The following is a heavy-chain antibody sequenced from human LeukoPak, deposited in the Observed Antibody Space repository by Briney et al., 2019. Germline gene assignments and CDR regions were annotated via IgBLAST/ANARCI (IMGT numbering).Heavy chain of an antibody. Sequence: GGSLRLSCAASGFTFSSYEMNWVRQAPGKGLEWVSYISSSGSTIYYADSAKGRFTISRDNAKNSLYLQMNSLRAEDTAVYYCARDLGYYGSGSFPYYWGQGTLVTVSS. V-gene: IGHV3-48*03. CDR2: ISSSGSTI. D-gene: IGHD3-10*01. J-gene: IGHJ4*02. CDR1: GFTFSSYE. CDR3: ARDLGYYGSGSFPYY.